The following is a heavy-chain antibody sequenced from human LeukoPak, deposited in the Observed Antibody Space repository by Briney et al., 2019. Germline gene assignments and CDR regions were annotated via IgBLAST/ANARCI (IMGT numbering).Heavy chain of an antibody. D-gene: IGHD2-21*02. V-gene: IGHV4-34*01. CDR1: GGSFSGYY. CDR2: INHSGST. CDR3: ARGKSVTAIDY. J-gene: IGHJ4*02. Sequence: SETLSLTCAVYGGSFSGYYWSWIRQPQGKGLEWIGEINHSGSTNYNPSLKSRVTISVDTSKNQFSLKLSSVTAADTAVYYCARGKSVTAIDYWGQGTLVTVSS.